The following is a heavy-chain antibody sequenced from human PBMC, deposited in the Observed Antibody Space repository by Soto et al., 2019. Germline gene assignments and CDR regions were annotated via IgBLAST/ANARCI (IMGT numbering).Heavy chain of an antibody. D-gene: IGHD3-3*01. V-gene: IGHV4-39*01. J-gene: IGHJ3*02. CDR2: IYYSGST. CDR3: ARHPSITIFGVVILDAFDI. Sequence: SETLSLTCTVSGGSISSSSYYWGWIRQPPGKGLEWIGSIYYSGSTYYNPSLKSRVTISVDTSKNQFSLKLSSVTAADTAVYYCARHPSITIFGVVILDAFDIWGQGTMVTVSS. CDR1: GGSISSSSYY.